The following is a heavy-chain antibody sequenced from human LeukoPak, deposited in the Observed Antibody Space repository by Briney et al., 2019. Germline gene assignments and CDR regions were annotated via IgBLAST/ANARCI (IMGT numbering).Heavy chain of an antibody. D-gene: IGHD1-20*01. V-gene: IGHV4-39*07. CDR1: GGSISSSSYY. J-gene: IGHJ6*03. CDR3: ARCLDPGITGALDYYYYMDV. Sequence: SETLSLTCTVSGGSISSSSYYWGWIRQPPGKGLEWIGSIYYSGSTYYNPSLKSRVTISVDPSKNQFSLKLSSVTAADTAVYYCARCLDPGITGALDYYYYMDVWGKGTTVTVSS. CDR2: IYYSGST.